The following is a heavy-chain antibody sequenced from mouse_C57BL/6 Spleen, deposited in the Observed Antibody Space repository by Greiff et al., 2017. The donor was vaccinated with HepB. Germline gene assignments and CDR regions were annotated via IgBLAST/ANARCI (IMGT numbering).Heavy chain of an antibody. CDR2: INPNNGGT. CDR3: ARLYYSNEGWYFDV. J-gene: IGHJ1*03. Sequence: EVQLQQSGPELVKPGASVKIPCKASGYTFTDYNMDWVKQSHGKSLEWIGDINPNNGGTIYNQKFKGKATLTVDKSSSTAYMELRSLTSEDTAVYYCARLYYSNEGWYFDVWGTGTTVTVSS. D-gene: IGHD2-5*01. V-gene: IGHV1-18*01. CDR1: GYTFTDYN.